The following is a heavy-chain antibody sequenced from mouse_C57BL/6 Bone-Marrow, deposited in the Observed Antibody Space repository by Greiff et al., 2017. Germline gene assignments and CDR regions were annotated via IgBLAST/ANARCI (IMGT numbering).Heavy chain of an antibody. D-gene: IGHD2-1*01. Sequence: QVQLQQSGAELVRPGTSVKVSCKASGYAFTNYLMEWVKQRPGQGLEWIGVINPGSGGTNYNEKFKGKATLTADKSSSTADMQVSSLTSEDAAVCVCAREVGNYGAYGGQGTLVTVSA. CDR2: INPGSGGT. V-gene: IGHV1-54*01. J-gene: IGHJ3*01. CDR1: GYAFTNYL. CDR3: AREVGNYGAY.